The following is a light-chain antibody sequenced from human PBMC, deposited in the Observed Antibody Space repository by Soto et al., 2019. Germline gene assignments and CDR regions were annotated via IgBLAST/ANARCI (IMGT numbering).Light chain of an antibody. Sequence: QYVLTQPASVSGSPGQSITISCTGTSSDVGGYNSVSWYQQHPGKAPKLIIYEISNRPSGVSNRFSGSKSGNTASLTISGLQAEDEADYYCSSYTSSITYVFGTGTKVTVL. CDR3: SSYTSSITYV. J-gene: IGLJ1*01. V-gene: IGLV2-14*03. CDR2: EIS. CDR1: SSDVGGYNS.